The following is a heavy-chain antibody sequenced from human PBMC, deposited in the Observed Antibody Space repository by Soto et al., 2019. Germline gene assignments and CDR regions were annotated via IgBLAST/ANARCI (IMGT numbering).Heavy chain of an antibody. Sequence: LSLTCSVSGGSISSSSYYWAWIRQPPGKGLEWIGSKYYTGNTYYNPSLKSRVTLSVDRSKNQFSLKLSSVTAADTAVYYCARHSGSYGDYDYWGQGTLVTVSS. CDR3: ARHSGSYGDYDY. CDR1: GGSISSSSYY. CDR2: KYYTGNT. V-gene: IGHV4-39*01. D-gene: IGHD4-17*01. J-gene: IGHJ4*02.